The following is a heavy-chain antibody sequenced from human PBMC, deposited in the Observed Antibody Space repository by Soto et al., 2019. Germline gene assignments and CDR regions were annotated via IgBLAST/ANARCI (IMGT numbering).Heavy chain of an antibody. CDR1: GFTFSSYG. CDR3: ARADCGGQCPCDY. Sequence: PGGSLRLSCAASGFTFSSYGMHWVRQAPGKGLEWVAGIWYDGSVKTYADSVKGRFSISRDNSQNTVYLQMNTLRAGDTAVYYCARADCGGQCPCDYWGQGTLVTVSS. J-gene: IGHJ4*02. CDR2: IWYDGSVK. V-gene: IGHV3-33*08. D-gene: IGHD2-21*01.